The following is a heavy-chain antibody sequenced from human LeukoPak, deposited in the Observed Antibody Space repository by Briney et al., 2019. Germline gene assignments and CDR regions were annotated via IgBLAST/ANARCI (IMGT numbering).Heavy chain of an antibody. CDR1: GYTFTGYY. V-gene: IGHV1-2*02. Sequence: GASVKVSCKASGYTFTGYYIHWVRQAPGQGLEWMGCINPNSGGTKYAQRFQGRVTMTRDTSISTAYMELSRLRSDDTAVYYCARGTVVVPAAIGYVRTWGQGTLVTVSS. CDR3: ARGTVVVPAAIGYVRT. J-gene: IGHJ5*02. CDR2: INPNSGGT. D-gene: IGHD2-2*01.